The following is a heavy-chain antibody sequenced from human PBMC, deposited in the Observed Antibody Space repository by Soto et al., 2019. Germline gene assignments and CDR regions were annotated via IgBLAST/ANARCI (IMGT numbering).Heavy chain of an antibody. D-gene: IGHD3-10*01. CDR2: IKQDGSGK. Sequence: GGSLRLSCAASGFTFSSYWMSWVRQAPGKGLEWVANIKQDGSGKYYVDSVKGRFTITRDNAKNSLYLQMNSLRAEDTAVYYCAREGNLYGSGSDDAFDIWGQGTMVTVSS. CDR1: GFTFSSYW. J-gene: IGHJ3*02. CDR3: AREGNLYGSGSDDAFDI. V-gene: IGHV3-7*01.